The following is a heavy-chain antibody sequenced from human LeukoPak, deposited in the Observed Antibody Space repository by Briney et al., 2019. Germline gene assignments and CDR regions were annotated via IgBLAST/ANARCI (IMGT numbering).Heavy chain of an antibody. CDR3: ARAHYYYDSSGYYFFDY. CDR2: INPNSGGT. D-gene: IGHD3-22*01. Sequence: ASVKVSCKASGYTFTGYYVHWVRQAPGQGLEWMGWINPNSGGTNYAQKFQGRVTMTRDTSISTAYMELSRLRSDDTAVYYCARAHYYYDSSGYYFFDYWGQGTLVTVSS. J-gene: IGHJ4*02. V-gene: IGHV1-2*02. CDR1: GYTFTGYY.